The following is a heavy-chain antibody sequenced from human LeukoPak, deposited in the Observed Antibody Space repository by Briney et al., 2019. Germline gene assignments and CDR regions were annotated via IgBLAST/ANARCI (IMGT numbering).Heavy chain of an antibody. CDR1: GFTFSSYE. V-gene: IGHV3-48*03. D-gene: IGHD3-16*01. CDR3: ARYRLGGPVDYYYYMDV. J-gene: IGHJ6*03. CDR2: ISSSGSTI. Sequence: GGSLRLPCAASGFTFSSYEMNWVRQAPGKGLEWVSYISSSGSTIYYADSVKGRFTISRDNAKNSLYLQMNSLRAEDTAVYYCARYRLGGPVDYYYYMDVWGKGTTVTISS.